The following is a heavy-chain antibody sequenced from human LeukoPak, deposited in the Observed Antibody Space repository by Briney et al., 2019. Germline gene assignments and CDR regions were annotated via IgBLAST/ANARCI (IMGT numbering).Heavy chain of an antibody. CDR1: GFTFSTYA. D-gene: IGHD2-2*01. J-gene: IGHJ5*01. V-gene: IGHV3-23*01. CDR3: AKEPREYCSSTSCPNWFDS. Sequence: GGSLRLSCAASGFTFSTYAMSWVRQAPGKGLEWVSAISGSGGGTYYADSVKGRFTISRDNSENTLFLQMNSLRAEDTAVYYCAKEPREYCSSTSCPNWFDSWGQGTLVTVSP. CDR2: ISGSGGGT.